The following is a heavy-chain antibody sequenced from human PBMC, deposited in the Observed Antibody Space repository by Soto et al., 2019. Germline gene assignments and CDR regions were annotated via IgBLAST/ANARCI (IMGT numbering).Heavy chain of an antibody. CDR2: VYYSGST. Sequence: SETLSLTCTLSGGSISGYYWSWIRQPPGKGLEWIGYVYYSGSTKYNPSLESRVTISVDMSNNQFSLMLTSATAADMAVDYCAKYRRTDAEGYRLDFWGQGTLVTVSS. J-gene: IGHJ4*02. D-gene: IGHD5-12*01. V-gene: IGHV4-59*01. CDR3: AKYRRTDAEGYRLDF. CDR1: GGSISGYY.